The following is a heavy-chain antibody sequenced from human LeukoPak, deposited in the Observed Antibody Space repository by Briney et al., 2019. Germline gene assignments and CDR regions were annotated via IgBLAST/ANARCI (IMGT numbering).Heavy chain of an antibody. D-gene: IGHD2-15*01. CDR3: ARDPGYYYAMDI. CDR2: TYYRSKWYY. J-gene: IGHJ6*02. CDR1: GDSVSSNTAA. Sequence: SQTLSLTCAISGDSVSSNTAAWNWVRQSPSRGLEWLGRTYYRSKWYYDYATSVCSRMAINPDTSKNLFSLQLNSVTPEDTAVYYCARDPGYYYAMDIWGQGTTVTVSS. V-gene: IGHV6-1*01.